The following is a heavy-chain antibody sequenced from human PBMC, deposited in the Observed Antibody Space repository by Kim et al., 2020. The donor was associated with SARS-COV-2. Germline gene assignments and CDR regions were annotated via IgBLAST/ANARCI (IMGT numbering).Heavy chain of an antibody. D-gene: IGHD3-10*01. CDR1: GFTFDDYG. CDR3: ARDHYPAHYDSGNYYNPAFGNWFDP. J-gene: IGHJ5*02. V-gene: IGHV3-20*04. Sequence: GGSLRLSCAASGFTFDDYGMSWVRQAPGKGLEWVSGINWNGDSIGYTDSVKGRFTISRDNAKNSLYLQMNSLRAEDTALYYCARDHYPAHYDSGNYYNPAFGNWFDPWGQGTLVTVSS. CDR2: INWNGDSI.